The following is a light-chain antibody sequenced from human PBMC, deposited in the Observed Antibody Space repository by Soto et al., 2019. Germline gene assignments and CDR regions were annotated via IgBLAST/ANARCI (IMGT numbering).Light chain of an antibody. J-gene: IGKJ2*01. Sequence: EIVMTQSPASLSVSPGETATLSCRASQSISNSLAWYQQKPGQAPSLLIYGASTRATGIPARFSGSGSGTEFPLTISRLQSEDSALYYCQQYNNWPPRTFGQGTKLEIK. CDR2: GAS. CDR3: QQYNNWPPRT. V-gene: IGKV3-15*01. CDR1: QSISNS.